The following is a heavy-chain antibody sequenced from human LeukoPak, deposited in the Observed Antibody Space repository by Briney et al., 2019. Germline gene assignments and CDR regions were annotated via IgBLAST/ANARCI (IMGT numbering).Heavy chain of an antibody. CDR3: AREHYYGSGSYYFYYYYGMDV. J-gene: IGHJ6*02. Sequence: PGGSLRLSCAASGFTVSGNYMSWVRQAPGKGLEWVSVIYSGGSTYYADSVKGRFTISRDNSKNTLYLQMNSLRAEDTAVYYCAREHYYGSGSYYFYYYYGMDVWGQGTTVTVSS. V-gene: IGHV3-53*01. CDR1: GFTVSGNY. CDR2: IYSGGST. D-gene: IGHD3-10*01.